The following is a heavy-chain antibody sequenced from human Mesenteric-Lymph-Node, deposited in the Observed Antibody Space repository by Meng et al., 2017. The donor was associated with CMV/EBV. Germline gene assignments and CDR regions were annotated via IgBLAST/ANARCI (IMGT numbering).Heavy chain of an antibody. CDR1: GGSCRSEP. CDR2: FIPILDTA. V-gene: IGHV1-69*08. J-gene: IGHJ5*02. CDR3: ATEGSSSWGAWFDP. D-gene: IGHD6-13*01. Sequence: GGSCRSEPLRWVRQTPGQGREWVESFIPILDTANDAEKFQGRVTITADKSTNTAYMELSSLTSDDTAFYYCATEGSSSWGAWFDPWGQGTLVTVSS.